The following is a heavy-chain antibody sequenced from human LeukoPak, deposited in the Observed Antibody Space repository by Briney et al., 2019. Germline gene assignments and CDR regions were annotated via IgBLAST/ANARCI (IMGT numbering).Heavy chain of an antibody. V-gene: IGHV1-18*01. D-gene: IGHD3-10*01. CDR2: ISAYNGNT. Sequence: GASVKVSCKASGYTFTRYGISLLRQAPGHRLEGTGWISAYNGNTTYVQKRQGRVTMTTDTSTSTAYMELRSLRSDDTAVYYCARTEITMVRGVNLNDYWGQGTLVTVSS. CDR1: GYTFTRYG. CDR3: ARTEITMVRGVNLNDY. J-gene: IGHJ4*02.